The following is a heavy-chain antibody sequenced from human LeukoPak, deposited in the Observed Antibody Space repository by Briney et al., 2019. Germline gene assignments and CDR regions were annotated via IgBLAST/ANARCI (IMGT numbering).Heavy chain of an antibody. CDR1: GDSVSGSNGA. CDR2: TYYRSKWYY. J-gene: IGHJ4*02. V-gene: IGHV6-1*01. Sequence: SQTLSLTCVISGDSVSGSNGAWNWIRQSPSRGLEWLGRTYYRSKWYYAYAVSVKSRITINPDTSKNQLSLQLNSVTPEDMAVYYCAREPYYYDHTGFHPRYLDSWGQGALVSVSS. D-gene: IGHD3-22*01. CDR3: AREPYYYDHTGFHPRYLDS.